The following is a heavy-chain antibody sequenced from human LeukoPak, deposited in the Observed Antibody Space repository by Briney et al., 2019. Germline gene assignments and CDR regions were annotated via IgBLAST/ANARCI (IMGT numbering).Heavy chain of an antibody. V-gene: IGHV4-4*07. CDR1: GGSISSYY. Sequence: SETLSLTCTVSGGSISSYYWSWIRQPAGKGLEWIGGIYTSGSTNYNPSLKSRVTMSVDTSKNQFSLKLSSVTAADTAVYYCAGLYYYGSGSSFDYWGQGTLVTVSS. CDR2: IYTSGST. CDR3: AGLYYYGSGSSFDY. J-gene: IGHJ4*02. D-gene: IGHD3-10*01.